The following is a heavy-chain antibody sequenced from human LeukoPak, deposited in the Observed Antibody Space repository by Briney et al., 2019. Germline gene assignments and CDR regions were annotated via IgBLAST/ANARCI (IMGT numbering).Heavy chain of an antibody. CDR2: IYYSGGT. Sequence: SETLSLTCTVSGGSISSYYWSWIRQPPGKGLEWIGYIYYSGGTNYNPSLKSRVTISVDTSKNQFSLKLSSVTAADTAVYYCARSEWGASKDIVVVPPLGWYFDLWGRGTLVTVSS. J-gene: IGHJ2*01. D-gene: IGHD2-2*01. CDR1: GGSISSYY. V-gene: IGHV4-59*01. CDR3: ARSEWGASKDIVVVPPLGWYFDL.